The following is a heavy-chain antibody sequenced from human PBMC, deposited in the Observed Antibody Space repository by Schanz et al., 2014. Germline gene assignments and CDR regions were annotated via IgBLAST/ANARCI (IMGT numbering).Heavy chain of an antibody. CDR3: AMGGYQLHH. CDR1: GFTFTNYA. V-gene: IGHV3-23*01. J-gene: IGHJ4*02. Sequence: EVQLLESGGGLVQPGGSLRLSCAASGFTFTNYAMNWVRQAPGRGLEWVSGITRQGTTYYGDFVRGRFSISRDLSSNTLYLQMNSLRVEDTAVYYCAMGGYQLHHWGQGTLVTVSS. D-gene: IGHD1-7*01. CDR2: ITRQGTT.